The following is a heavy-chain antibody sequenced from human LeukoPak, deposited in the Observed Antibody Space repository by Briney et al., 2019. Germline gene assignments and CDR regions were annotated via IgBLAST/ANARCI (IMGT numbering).Heavy chain of an antibody. Sequence: SETLSLTCTVSGYSISSGYYWGWIRQPPGKGLEWIGSIYHSGSTYYNPSLKSRVTISVDTSKNQFSLKLSSVTAADTAVYYCARDLEAGRAGREGYFDYWGQGTLVTVSS. D-gene: IGHD3-10*01. CDR3: ARDLEAGRAGREGYFDY. CDR2: IYHSGST. CDR1: GYSISSGYY. J-gene: IGHJ4*02. V-gene: IGHV4-38-2*02.